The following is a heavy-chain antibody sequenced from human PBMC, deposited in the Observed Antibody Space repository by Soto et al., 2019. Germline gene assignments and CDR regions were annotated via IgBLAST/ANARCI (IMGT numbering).Heavy chain of an antibody. CDR3: ARDVRTEVRAAGYYFDY. D-gene: IGHD3-10*02. CDR2: ITPNSGVT. V-gene: IGHV1-2*02. Sequence: ASVKVSCKASGYTFTAYYLHWVRQAPGLWLEWMGWITPNSGVTNYAQKFQGRVTMTRDASISTAYMELSRLRSDDTAVYYCARDVRTEVRAAGYYFDYWGQGALVTVSS. CDR1: GYTFTAYY. J-gene: IGHJ4*02.